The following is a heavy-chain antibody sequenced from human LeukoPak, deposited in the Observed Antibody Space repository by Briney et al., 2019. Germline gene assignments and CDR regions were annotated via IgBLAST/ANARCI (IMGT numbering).Heavy chain of an antibody. V-gene: IGHV3-30-3*01. D-gene: IGHD2/OR15-2a*01. J-gene: IGHJ4*02. CDR1: GFTFSSYA. CDR3: ARGGGSPTTYFDY. CDR2: ISYDGSNK. Sequence: PGGSLRLSWAASGFTFSSYAMHWVRQAPGKGLEWVAVISYDGSNKYYADSVKGRFTISRDNSKNTLYLQMNSLRGEDTAVYYCARGGGSPTTYFDYWGQGTLVTVSS.